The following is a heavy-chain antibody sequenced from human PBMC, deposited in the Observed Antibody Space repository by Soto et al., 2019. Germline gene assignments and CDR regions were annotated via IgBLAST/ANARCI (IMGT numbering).Heavy chain of an antibody. J-gene: IGHJ3*02. CDR1: GYSFTSYW. V-gene: IGHV5-10-1*01. Sequence: GESLKISCKGSGYSFTSYWISWVRQMPGKGLEWMGRIDPSDSYTNYSPSFQGHVTISADKSISTAYLQWSSLKASDTAMYYCARRPHNYYDSSGYYSVGAFDIWGQGTMVAVSS. D-gene: IGHD3-22*01. CDR2: IDPSDSYT. CDR3: ARRPHNYYDSSGYYSVGAFDI.